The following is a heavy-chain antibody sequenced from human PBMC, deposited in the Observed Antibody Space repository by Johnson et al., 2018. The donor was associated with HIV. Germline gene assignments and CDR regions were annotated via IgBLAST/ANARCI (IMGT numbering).Heavy chain of an antibody. J-gene: IGHJ3*02. CDR2: IYSGGST. D-gene: IGHD3-3*01. V-gene: IGHV3-66*02. CDR1: GFTVSSNY. CDR3: ARGSYNFWSGEREAFDI. Sequence: VQLVESGGGVVQPGGSLRLSCAASGFTVSSNYMSWVRQAPGKGLEWVSVIYSGGSTYYADSVKGRFTISRDHSKNTLYLQMNSLRAEDTAVYYCARGSYNFWSGEREAFDIWGQGTMVTVSS.